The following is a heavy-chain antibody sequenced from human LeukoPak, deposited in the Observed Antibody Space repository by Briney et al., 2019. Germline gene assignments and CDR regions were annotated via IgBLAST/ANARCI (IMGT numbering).Heavy chain of an antibody. Sequence: PSETLSLTCAVSGVSFNDYYWSWVRQTPEKGLEWIGEINHSGYTNDSPSLKSRVTISIDTSRRQFSLNMRYVTVADTGIYYCTRMTTGHDYWGQGTLVTVSS. V-gene: IGHV4-34*01. CDR3: TRMTTGHDY. CDR2: INHSGYT. CDR1: GVSFNDYY. J-gene: IGHJ4*02. D-gene: IGHD4-17*01.